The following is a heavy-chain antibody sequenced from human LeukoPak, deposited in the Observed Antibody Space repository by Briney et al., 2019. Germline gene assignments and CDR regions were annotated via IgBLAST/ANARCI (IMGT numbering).Heavy chain of an antibody. CDR1: GFTFDDYA. D-gene: IGHD3-10*01. J-gene: IGHJ6*03. CDR2: ISWNSGSV. CDR3: ARDRSRTYYYGSVPVGMDV. Sequence: PGGSLRLSCAASGFTFDDYAMHWVRQPPGKGLEWVSGISWNSGSVAYGDSVKGRFTISIDNAKNSLYLQMNSLRAEDTAVYYCARDRSRTYYYGSVPVGMDVWGKGTTVTVSS. V-gene: IGHV3-9*01.